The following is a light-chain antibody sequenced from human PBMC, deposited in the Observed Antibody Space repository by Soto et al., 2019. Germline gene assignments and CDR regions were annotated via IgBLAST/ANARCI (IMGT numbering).Light chain of an antibody. Sequence: ETVMTQSPAPLSVSPGERATLSCRASQSVSSNLAWYQQKPGQAPRLLIYGASTRATGIPARFSGSGSGTEFTLTISSLQSEDFAVYYCQQYYNWPRTFGQGTKVDIK. V-gene: IGKV3-15*01. CDR3: QQYYNWPRT. CDR2: GAS. J-gene: IGKJ1*01. CDR1: QSVSSN.